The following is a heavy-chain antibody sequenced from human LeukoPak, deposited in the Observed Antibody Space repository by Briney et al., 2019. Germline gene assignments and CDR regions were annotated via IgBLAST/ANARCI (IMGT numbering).Heavy chain of an antibody. Sequence: GGSLRLSCAGSGFTFDDYAMHWVRQTPGKGLEWVSGISWNSGNIAYADFVGGRFTISRDNAKNFLSLQMNSLSDEDTAVYYCAKDAYGGATFFYYMDVWGKGTTVSVSS. CDR3: AKDAYGGATFFYYMDV. D-gene: IGHD2/OR15-2a*01. CDR1: GFTFDDYA. V-gene: IGHV3-9*01. J-gene: IGHJ6*03. CDR2: ISWNSGNI.